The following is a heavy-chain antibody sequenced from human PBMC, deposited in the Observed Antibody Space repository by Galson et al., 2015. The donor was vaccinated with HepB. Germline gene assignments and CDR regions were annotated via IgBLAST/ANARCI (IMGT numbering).Heavy chain of an antibody. V-gene: IGHV3-9*01. CDR3: VKGGGGVSLIVGNYFDC. D-gene: IGHD2/OR15-2a*01. CDR1: GFNFDDYA. J-gene: IGHJ4*02. CDR2: ISWNSNRI. Sequence: SLRLSCAASGFNFDDYAMHWVRQAPGKGLEWVSGISWNSNRIVYADSVKGRFTISRDNAEKSLFLHMNSLRPEDTAIYYCVKGGGGVSLIVGNYFDCWGQGTLITVSS.